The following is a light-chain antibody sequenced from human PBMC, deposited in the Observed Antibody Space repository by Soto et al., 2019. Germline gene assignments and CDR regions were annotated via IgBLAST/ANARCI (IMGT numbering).Light chain of an antibody. CDR3: QQYGSSSWT. CDR1: QSFGSSY. J-gene: IGKJ1*01. Sequence: EVELTQSPGTLSLSPGERATLSCRASQSFGSSYLAWYQQKPGQAPRLLIYGASNRATGIPDRFSGYGSGTDFTLTISRLEPEDFAVYYCQQYGSSSWTFGQGTKVEIK. CDR2: GAS. V-gene: IGKV3-20*01.